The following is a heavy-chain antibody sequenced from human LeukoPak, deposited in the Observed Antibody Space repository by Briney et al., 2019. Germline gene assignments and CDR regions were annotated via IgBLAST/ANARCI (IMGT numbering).Heavy chain of an antibody. CDR2: VYYSGST. Sequence: SETLSLTCTVPGGSIRSYYWSWIRQTPGKGLEWIGYVYYSGSTYYNPSLKSRVTISVDTSENQFSLKLSSVTAADTAVYYCAREKTAYYYDSSGFSEGAFDIWGQGTMVTVSS. D-gene: IGHD3-22*01. CDR3: AREKTAYYYDSSGFSEGAFDI. J-gene: IGHJ3*02. CDR1: GGSIRSYY. V-gene: IGHV4-59*06.